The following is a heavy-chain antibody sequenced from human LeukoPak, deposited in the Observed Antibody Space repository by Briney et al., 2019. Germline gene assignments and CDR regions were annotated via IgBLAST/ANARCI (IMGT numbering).Heavy chain of an antibody. CDR3: ARDTRSYDSSGYYFFDF. Sequence: SETLSLTCTVSGASLRSYYWNWLRQPPGQGLEWIGYINYSGSTNSNPSLKSRPTISMDTSKHHFSLKLSSVTAADTAVYYCARDTRSYDSSGYYFFDFWGQGTLVTVYS. D-gene: IGHD3-22*01. CDR1: GASLRSYY. CDR2: INYSGST. V-gene: IGHV4-59*01. J-gene: IGHJ4*02.